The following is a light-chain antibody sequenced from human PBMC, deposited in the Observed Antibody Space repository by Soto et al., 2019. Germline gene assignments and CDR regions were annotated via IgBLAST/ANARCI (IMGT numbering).Light chain of an antibody. V-gene: IGLV2-8*01. CDR3: CSYAGSSTWV. J-gene: IGLJ3*02. Sequence: QSVLTQPPSASGSPGQSVTISCTGTSSDLRDSDFISWYQLYPGKAPKLMIYEVTKRPSGVPDRFSGSRSGNTASLTISGLQAEDEADYYCCSYAGSSTWVFGGGTKLTVL. CDR2: EVT. CDR1: SSDLRDSDF.